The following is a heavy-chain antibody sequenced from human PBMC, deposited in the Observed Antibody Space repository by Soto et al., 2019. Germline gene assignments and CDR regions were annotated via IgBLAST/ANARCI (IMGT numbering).Heavy chain of an antibody. CDR2: IYWDDDK. D-gene: IGHD1-26*01. V-gene: IGHV2-5*02. CDR1: GFSLSTSGVG. J-gene: IGHJ4*01. Sequence: QITLKESGPTLVKPTQTLTLTCTFSGFSLSTSGVGVCWIRHAPGPTLEWLALIYWDDDKRYSPSLNSRLTITTDTSNNQVVLTMTHMNPVDQATYYCAHPFNGNYYYFDYWGQGTMVTVSS. CDR3: AHPFNGNYYYFDY.